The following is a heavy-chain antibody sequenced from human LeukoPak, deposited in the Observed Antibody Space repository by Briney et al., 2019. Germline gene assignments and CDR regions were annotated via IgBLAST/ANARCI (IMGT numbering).Heavy chain of an antibody. V-gene: IGHV1-69*05. Sequence: ASVKVSCKASGGTFSSYAISWVRQAPGQGLEWMGGIIPIFGTANYAQKFQGRVTITTDESTRTAYMELSSLRSEDTAVYYCARGLGWNFYYYMDVWGKGTTVTVSS. CDR3: ARGLGWNFYYYMDV. CDR1: GGTFSSYA. J-gene: IGHJ6*03. CDR2: IIPIFGTA. D-gene: IGHD1-7*01.